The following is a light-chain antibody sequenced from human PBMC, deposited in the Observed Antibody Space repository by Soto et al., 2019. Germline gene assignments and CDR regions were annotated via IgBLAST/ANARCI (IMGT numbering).Light chain of an antibody. J-gene: IGKJ4*01. CDR1: QSISAY. V-gene: IGKV1-39*01. Sequence: DIQMTQSPSSLSAFVGDRVTITCRASQSISAYLTWFQQKPGKAPKLLIHAASRLETGGPSRFSGGGSGTDFTLTISSLQPADFATYYGQQNFITPLTFGGGTKVEIK. CDR3: QQNFITPLT. CDR2: AAS.